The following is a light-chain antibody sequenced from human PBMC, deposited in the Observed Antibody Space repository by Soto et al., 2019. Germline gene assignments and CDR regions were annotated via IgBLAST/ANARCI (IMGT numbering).Light chain of an antibody. Sequence: EIVLTQSPGILSLSPGERATLSCRASQSVSSSFLDWYQQKPGQAPRLLIYGASSRATGIPDRFSGSGSGTDFTLTISRLEPEDFAVYYCQQYGSSPFTFGPGTKLDIK. CDR1: QSVSSSF. J-gene: IGKJ3*01. CDR2: GAS. V-gene: IGKV3-20*01. CDR3: QQYGSSPFT.